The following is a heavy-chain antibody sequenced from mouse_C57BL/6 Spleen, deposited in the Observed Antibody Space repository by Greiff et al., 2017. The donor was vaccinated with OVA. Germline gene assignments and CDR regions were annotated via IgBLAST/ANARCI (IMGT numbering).Heavy chain of an antibody. J-gene: IGHJ4*01. CDR2: IDPSDSYT. CDR3: ARSDYEGAMDY. Sequence: QVHVKQPGAELVMPGASVKLSCKASGYTFTSYWMHWVKQRPGQGLEWIGEIDPSDSYTNYNQKFKGKSTLTVDKSSSTAYMQLSSLTSEDSAVYYCARSDYEGAMDYWGQGTSVTVSS. V-gene: IGHV1-69*01. D-gene: IGHD2-4*01. CDR1: GYTFTSYW.